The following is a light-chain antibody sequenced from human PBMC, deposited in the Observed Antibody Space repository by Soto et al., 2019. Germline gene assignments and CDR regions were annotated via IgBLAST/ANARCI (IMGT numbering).Light chain of an antibody. V-gene: IGKV3-20*01. CDR2: GAS. Sequence: EIVLTQSPCTLSLSPGERSTLSCRASQSVSNNYLAWSQQNPGQAPRLLTYGASNRATGIPDRFSGSGSGIDFTLTISRLEPEDFAVYYCHQYGSSGTFGQGSKVDIK. CDR1: QSVSNNY. J-gene: IGKJ1*01. CDR3: HQYGSSGT.